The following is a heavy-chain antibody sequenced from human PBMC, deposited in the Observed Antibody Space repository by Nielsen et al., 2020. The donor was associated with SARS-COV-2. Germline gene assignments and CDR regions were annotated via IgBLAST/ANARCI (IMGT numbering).Heavy chain of an antibody. D-gene: IGHD3-10*01. J-gene: IGHJ6*02. CDR1: GFPFSSYG. CDR3: ARDQEGYYGSGSYEGDDYYYYYGMDV. Sequence: GESLKISCAASGFPFSSYGMHWVRQAPGKGLEWVAVIWYDGSNKYYADSVKGRFTISRDNSKNTLYLQMNSLRAEDTAVYYCARDQEGYYGSGSYEGDDYYYYYGMDVWGQGTTVTVSS. CDR2: IWYDGSNK. V-gene: IGHV3-33*08.